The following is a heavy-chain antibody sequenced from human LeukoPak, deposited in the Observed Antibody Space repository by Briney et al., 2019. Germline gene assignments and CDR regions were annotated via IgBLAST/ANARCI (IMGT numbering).Heavy chain of an antibody. CDR1: GFTFSSYG. CDR3: ARGPMD. Sequence: GGSLRLCCAASGFTFSSYGMHWVRQAPGKGLEWVAVISYDGSNKYYADSVKGRFTISRDNAKNSLYLQMNSLRAEDTAVYYCARGPMDWGQGTLVTVSS. V-gene: IGHV3-30*03. J-gene: IGHJ4*02. CDR2: ISYDGSNK.